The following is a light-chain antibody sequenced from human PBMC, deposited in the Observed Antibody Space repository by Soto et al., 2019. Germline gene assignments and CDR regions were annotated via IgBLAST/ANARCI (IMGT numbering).Light chain of an antibody. CDR2: AAS. Sequence: DIQMTQSPSALSASVGDRVTISCRSSQHIATYLNWYQHKPGKAPKLLVYAASTLQGGVPSRFSGSGSGTDFRLTIISLQPDVFAPYYCQQSSTIPRTFGQGPKVDLK. CDR1: QHIATY. CDR3: QQSSTIPRT. V-gene: IGKV1-39*01. J-gene: IGKJ1*01.